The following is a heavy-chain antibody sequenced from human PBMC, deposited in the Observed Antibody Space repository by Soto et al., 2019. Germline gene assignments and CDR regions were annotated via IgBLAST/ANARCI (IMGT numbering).Heavy chain of an antibody. CDR2: INPNSGGT. CDR3: SRSYVTGTIDYNCFDP. V-gene: IGHV1-2*04. Sequence: ASVKVSCKASGYTFTGYYMHWVRQAPGQGLEWMGWINPNSGGTNYAQKFQGWVTMTRDTSISTAYMELSSLRSEDTSVYYCSRSYVTGTIDYNCFDPWGQGTLVTVSS. J-gene: IGHJ5*02. D-gene: IGHD1-20*01. CDR1: GYTFTGYY.